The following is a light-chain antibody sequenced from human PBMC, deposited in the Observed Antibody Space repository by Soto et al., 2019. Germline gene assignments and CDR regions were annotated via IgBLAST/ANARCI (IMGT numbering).Light chain of an antibody. Sequence: QSALTQPRSVSGSPGQSVTISCTGTSSVSWYQQQPGKAPKLMIYAVTKLPSGVPDRFSGSKSGNTASLTISGLQDEDEAYYYCCSDAGSYVAFGGGTKLTVL. CDR2: AVT. J-gene: IGLJ2*01. V-gene: IGLV2-11*01. CDR1: SS. CDR3: CSDAGSYVA.